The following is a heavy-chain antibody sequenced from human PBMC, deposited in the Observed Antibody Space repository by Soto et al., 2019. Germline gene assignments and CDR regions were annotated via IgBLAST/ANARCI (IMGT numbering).Heavy chain of an antibody. D-gene: IGHD5-12*01. CDR1: RYSINNNNW. V-gene: IGHV4-4*02. CDR3: TKNSAYALDY. Sequence: SETLSLTCDVSRYSINNNNWWSLVRQPPGGGLEWIGELHHGGSTNYNPSLESRATFSVDISKNQFFLKLSSVTAADTAVYYCTKNSAYALDYWGQGTLVTSPQ. J-gene: IGHJ4*02. CDR2: LHHGGST.